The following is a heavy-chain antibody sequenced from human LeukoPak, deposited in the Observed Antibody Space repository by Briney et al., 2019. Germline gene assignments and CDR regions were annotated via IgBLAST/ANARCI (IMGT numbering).Heavy chain of an antibody. CDR1: GGSFSSYY. J-gene: IGHJ4*02. CDR2: INHSGST. Sequence: SETLSLTCAVYGGSFSSYYWSWIRQPPGKGLEWIGEINHSGSTNYNPSLRSRVTISVDTSKNQFSLKLSSVTAADTAVYYCARGARRLRYYFDYWGQGTLVTVSS. D-gene: IGHD3-16*01. V-gene: IGHV4-34*01. CDR3: ARGARRLRYYFDY.